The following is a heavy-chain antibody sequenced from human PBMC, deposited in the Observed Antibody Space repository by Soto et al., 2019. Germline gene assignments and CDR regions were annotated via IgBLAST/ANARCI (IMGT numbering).Heavy chain of an antibody. CDR1: GYTFTSYG. Sequence: QVQLVQSGAEVKKPGASVKVSCKASGYTFTSYGISWVRQAPGQGLEWMGWISAYNGNTNYAQKLKGRVTRTTDTSTITAYMGLRSLRSGDTAVYYCARVGRGWYVVYWGQGTLVTVSS. CDR3: ARVGRGWYVVY. D-gene: IGHD6-19*01. V-gene: IGHV1-18*01. J-gene: IGHJ4*02. CDR2: ISAYNGNT.